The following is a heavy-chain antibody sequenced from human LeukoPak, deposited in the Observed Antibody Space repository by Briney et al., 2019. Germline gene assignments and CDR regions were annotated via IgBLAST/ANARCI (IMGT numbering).Heavy chain of an antibody. Sequence: PGRSLSLSCAASVFTFYDYAMHCVRHAPGKGLECGLGMNWHGGMNRGYTGYTDSVKGRFSLSRDNPKNFVYLQMNSLTGADTGFNYCDKYHRKQDDDANFETWGQGTLVTVSP. J-gene: IGHJ4*02. V-gene: IGHV3-9*01. CDR3: DKYHRKQDDDANFET. D-gene: IGHD1-1*01. CDR2: MNWHGGMNRGYT. CDR1: VFTFYDYA.